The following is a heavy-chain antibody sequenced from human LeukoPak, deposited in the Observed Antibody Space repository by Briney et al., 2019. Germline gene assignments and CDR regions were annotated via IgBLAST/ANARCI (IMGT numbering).Heavy chain of an antibody. J-gene: IGHJ2*01. D-gene: IGHD2-2*01. CDR3: VSRGDCSSTSCYANWYFDL. CDR2: ISSNGGST. CDR1: GFIFSSYA. Sequence: GGSLRLSCSASGFIFSSYAMHWVRQAPGKGLEYVSAISSNGGSTYYADSVKGRFTISRDNSKNTLYLQMSSLRAEDTAVYYCVSRGDCSSTSCYANWYFDLWGRGTLVTVSS. V-gene: IGHV3-64D*06.